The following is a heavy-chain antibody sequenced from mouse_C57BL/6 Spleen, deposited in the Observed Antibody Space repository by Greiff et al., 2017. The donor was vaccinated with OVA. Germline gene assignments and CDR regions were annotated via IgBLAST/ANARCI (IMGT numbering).Heavy chain of an antibody. V-gene: IGHV1-54*01. CDR1: GYAFTNYL. J-gene: IGHJ2*01. Sequence: VHLVESGAELVRPGTSVKVSCKASGYAFTNYLIEWVKQRPGQGLEWIGVINPGSGGTNYNEKFKGKATLTADKSSSTAYMQLSSLTSEDSAVYFCARSHYYGSSLDYWGQGTTLTVSS. D-gene: IGHD1-1*01. CDR2: INPGSGGT. CDR3: ARSHYYGSSLDY.